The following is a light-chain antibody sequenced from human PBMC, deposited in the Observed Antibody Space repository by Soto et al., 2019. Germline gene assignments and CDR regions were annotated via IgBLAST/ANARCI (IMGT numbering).Light chain of an antibody. CDR1: QSVSSY. Sequence: EIVLTQSPATLSLSPGESATLSCRASQSVSSYLAWYQQKPGQAPRLLIYDASNRATGIPARFSGSGSGTDFTLTISSLEPEDFAVYYCQRRSDWPYTFGEGTKLEIK. J-gene: IGKJ2*01. V-gene: IGKV3-11*01. CDR2: DAS. CDR3: QRRSDWPYT.